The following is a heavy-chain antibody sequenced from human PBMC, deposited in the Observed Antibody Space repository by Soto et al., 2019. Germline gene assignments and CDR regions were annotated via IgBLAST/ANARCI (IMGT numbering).Heavy chain of an antibody. CDR1: GGSFSGYY. Sequence: QVQLQQWGAGLLKPSETLSLTCAVYGGSFSGYYWSWIRQPPGKGLEWIGEINHSGSTNYNPSLKSRVTISVDTSKNQFSLKLSSVTAADTAVYYCARGLIWFGYPVLDYWGQGTLVTVSS. CDR2: INHSGST. CDR3: ARGLIWFGYPVLDY. D-gene: IGHD3-10*01. J-gene: IGHJ4*02. V-gene: IGHV4-34*01.